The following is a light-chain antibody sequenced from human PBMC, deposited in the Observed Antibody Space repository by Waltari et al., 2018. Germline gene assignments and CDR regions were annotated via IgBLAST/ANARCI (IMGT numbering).Light chain of an antibody. Sequence: IQLTQSPSSLSASVGDRVTISCRASHDISSHLAWYQQKPGKAPTPLNYPASTLESGVPSRFSGSGSGTEFTLTITSLQPEDFATYFCQDLHDYPVFGPGTKVDIK. CDR2: PAS. V-gene: IGKV1-9*01. CDR3: QDLHDYPV. CDR1: HDISSH. J-gene: IGKJ3*01.